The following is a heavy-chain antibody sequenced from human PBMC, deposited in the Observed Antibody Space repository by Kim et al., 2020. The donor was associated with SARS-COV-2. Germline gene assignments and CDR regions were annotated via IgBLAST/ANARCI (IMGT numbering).Heavy chain of an antibody. CDR2: IYYSGST. D-gene: IGHD3-22*01. CDR1: GGSISSGDYY. Sequence: SETLSLTCTVSGGSISSGDYYWSWIRQPPGKGLEWIGYIYYSGSTYYNPSLKSRVTISVDTSKNQFSLKLSSVTAADTAVYYCAREGDSSGYSDYWGQGTLVTVSS. V-gene: IGHV4-30-4*01. J-gene: IGHJ4*02. CDR3: AREGDSSGYSDY.